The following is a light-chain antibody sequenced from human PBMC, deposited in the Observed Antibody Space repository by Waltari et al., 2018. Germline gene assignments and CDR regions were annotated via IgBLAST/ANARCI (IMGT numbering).Light chain of an antibody. CDR3: QQYNSYSLLT. Sequence: DIQMTQSPSTLSASVGDTVTITCRASQSISNWLAWYQQKSGKAPKRLIYKASTLESGVPSRFSGSGSGTEFTLTISSLQPDDFATYYCQQYNSYSLLTFGGGTKVEIK. CDR1: QSISNW. V-gene: IGKV1-5*03. CDR2: KAS. J-gene: IGKJ4*01.